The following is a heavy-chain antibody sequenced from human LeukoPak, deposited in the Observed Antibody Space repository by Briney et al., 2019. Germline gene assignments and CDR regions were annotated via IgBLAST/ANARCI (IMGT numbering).Heavy chain of an antibody. D-gene: IGHD3-22*01. V-gene: IGHV3-23*01. CDR1: GFTFSSYA. Sequence: GGSLRLSCAASGFTFSSYAMTWVRQAPGKGLEWVSIISGSGGSTKYADSVKGRFTISRDKSKDTLYLQMNSLRAEDTAVYYCAKAGDSSGYYLIGDYWGQGTLVTVSS. J-gene: IGHJ4*02. CDR2: ISGSGGST. CDR3: AKAGDSSGYYLIGDY.